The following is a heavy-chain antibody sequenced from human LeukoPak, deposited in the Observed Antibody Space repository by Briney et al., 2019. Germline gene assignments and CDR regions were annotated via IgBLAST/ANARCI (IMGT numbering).Heavy chain of an antibody. Sequence: GGSLRLSCAASGFTSSSYSMNWVRQAPGKGLKWVSYISSSSSTIYYADSVKGRFTISRDNAKNSLYLQMNSLRAEDTTVYYCAREDIVVVPAAARAYYFDYWGQGTLVTVSS. CDR2: ISSSSSTI. CDR3: AREDIVVVPAAARAYYFDY. D-gene: IGHD2-2*01. J-gene: IGHJ4*02. V-gene: IGHV3-48*04. CDR1: GFTSSSYS.